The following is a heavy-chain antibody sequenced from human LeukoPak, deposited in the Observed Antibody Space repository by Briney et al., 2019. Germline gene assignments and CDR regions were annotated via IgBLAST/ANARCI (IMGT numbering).Heavy chain of an antibody. J-gene: IGHJ4*02. Sequence: GESLKISCKGSGYSFTSYWIAWVRQMPGKGLEWMGIIYPGDFETRYSPSFQGQVTISADKSISTAYLQWSSLKASDTAIYYCARAPGSYLDYWGQGSLVTVSS. CDR3: ARAPGSYLDY. CDR2: IYPGDFET. D-gene: IGHD1-26*01. V-gene: IGHV5-51*01. CDR1: GYSFTSYW.